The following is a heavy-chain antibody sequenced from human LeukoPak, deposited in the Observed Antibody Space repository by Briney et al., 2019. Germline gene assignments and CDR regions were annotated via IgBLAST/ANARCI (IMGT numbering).Heavy chain of an antibody. CDR2: IYHSGST. V-gene: IGHV4-30-2*01. J-gene: IGHJ3*02. D-gene: IGHD6-6*01. CDR1: GGSISSGGYY. CDR3: ARDLTSVYSSSEGAFDI. Sequence: PSQTLSLTCTVSGGSISSGGYYWSWIRQPPGKGLEWIGYIYHSGSTYYNPSLKSRVTISVDRSKNQFSLKLSSVTAADTAVYYCARDLTSVYSSSEGAFDIWGQGTMVTVSS.